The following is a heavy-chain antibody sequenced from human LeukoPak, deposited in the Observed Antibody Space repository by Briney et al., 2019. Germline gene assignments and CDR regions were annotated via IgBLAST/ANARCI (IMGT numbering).Heavy chain of an antibody. CDR2: ISWNSGSI. Sequence: GGSLRLSCAASGFTFDDYAMHWVRQAPGKGLEWVSGISWNSGSIGYADSVKGRFTISRDNAKNSLYLQMNSLRAEDTALYYCAKDIGYDILTGYGDWGQGTLVTASS. CDR3: AKDIGYDILTGYGD. J-gene: IGHJ4*02. CDR1: GFTFDDYA. D-gene: IGHD3-9*01. V-gene: IGHV3-9*01.